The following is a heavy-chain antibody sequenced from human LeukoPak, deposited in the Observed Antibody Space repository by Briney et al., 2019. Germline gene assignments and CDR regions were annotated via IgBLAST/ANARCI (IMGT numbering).Heavy chain of an antibody. CDR2: ISSGGGNT. CDR1: KFAFSSYA. J-gene: IGHJ4*02. Sequence: GGSLRLSCAASKFAFSSYAMSWVRQAPGKGLEWVSAISSGGGNTYYADSVKGRFTISRDNSKNTLYLQMNSLRAEDTAVYYCARAQYYDYVWGSYRYWDFDYWGQGTLVTVSS. CDR3: ARAQYYDYVWGSYRYWDFDY. V-gene: IGHV3-23*01. D-gene: IGHD3-16*02.